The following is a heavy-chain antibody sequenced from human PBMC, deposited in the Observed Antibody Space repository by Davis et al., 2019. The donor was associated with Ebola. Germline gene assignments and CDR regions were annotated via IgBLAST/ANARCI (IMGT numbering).Heavy chain of an antibody. D-gene: IGHD6-13*01. V-gene: IGHV5-51*01. J-gene: IGHJ6*03. CDR2: IYPGDSDT. CDR1: GYSFTSYW. CDR3: ARPDLSIAAAGTYYMDV. Sequence: GESLKISCKGSGYSFTSYWIGWVRQMPGKGLEWMGIIYPGDSDTRYSPSFQGQVTISADKSISTAYLQWSSLKASDTAMYYCARPDLSIAAAGTYYMDVWGKGTTVTVSS.